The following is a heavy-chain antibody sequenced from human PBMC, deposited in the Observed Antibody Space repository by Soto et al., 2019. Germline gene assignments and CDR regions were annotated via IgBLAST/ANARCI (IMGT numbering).Heavy chain of an antibody. V-gene: IGHV1-3*01. CDR2: INPGNGDR. CDR1: GYTFTTYP. CDR3: AKGPGDYFDY. J-gene: IGHJ4*02. Sequence: ASVKVSCKASGYTFTTYPIHWVRQAPGQGLEWMGWINPGNGDRDYLQKFQGRVTITRDTSASTAYMELSSLTSEDTAVYYCAKGPGDYFDYWGQGTLVTVSS.